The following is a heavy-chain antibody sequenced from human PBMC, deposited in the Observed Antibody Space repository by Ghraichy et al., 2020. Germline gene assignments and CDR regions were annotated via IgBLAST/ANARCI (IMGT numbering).Heavy chain of an antibody. CDR1: DFTVSSNY. D-gene: IGHD1-26*01. CDR2: IYRGGTT. Sequence: GGSLRLSCLGSDFTVSSNYMTWVRQAPGKGLEWVSVIYRGGTTYYADSVRGRFNISRDNSKNTLYLQMNSLRGEDTAVYYCARVVSIVGAKDYYGMDVWGQGTTVTVSS. J-gene: IGHJ6*02. CDR3: ARVVSIVGAKDYYGMDV. V-gene: IGHV3-66*02.